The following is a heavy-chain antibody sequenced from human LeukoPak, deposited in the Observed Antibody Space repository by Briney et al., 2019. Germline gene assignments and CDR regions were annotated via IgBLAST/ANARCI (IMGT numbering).Heavy chain of an antibody. CDR1: GGSISPYY. CDR3: ARDSSSWFDY. Sequence: PSETLSLTCTVSGGSISPYYWSWIRQPPGEGLEWIGYVYYSGNTNYNPSLKSRLTISVDTSKNQFSLKLSSVTAADTAVYYCARDSSSWFDYWGQGTLVTVSS. D-gene: IGHD6-13*01. J-gene: IGHJ4*02. CDR2: VYYSGNT. V-gene: IGHV4-59*01.